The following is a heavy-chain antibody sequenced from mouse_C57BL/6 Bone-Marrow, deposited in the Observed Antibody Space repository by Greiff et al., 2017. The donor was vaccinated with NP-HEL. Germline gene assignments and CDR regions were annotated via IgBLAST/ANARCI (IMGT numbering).Heavy chain of an antibody. CDR3: AREALDWYFDV. Sequence: EVKLVESGGGLVQPGRSLRLSCATSGFTFSDFYMEWVRQAPGKGLEWIAASRNKANDYTTEYSASVKGRFIVSRDTSQSILYLQMNALRAEDTAMYYCAREALDWYFDVWGTGTTVTVSS. V-gene: IGHV7-1*01. CDR2: SRNKANDYTT. CDR1: GFTFSDFY. J-gene: IGHJ1*03.